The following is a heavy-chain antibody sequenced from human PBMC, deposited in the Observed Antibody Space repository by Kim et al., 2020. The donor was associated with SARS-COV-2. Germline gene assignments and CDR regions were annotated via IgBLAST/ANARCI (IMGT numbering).Heavy chain of an antibody. J-gene: IGHJ5*02. D-gene: IGHD3-10*01. Sequence: GGSLRLSCAASTFSFSTHAISWVRQTPGKGLEWVSVISASGDYIYYADSVKGRFIISRDNSKNTVYLQMNSLRAEDTALYYCAKKTFGPSGWFDPWGQGTLVTVSS. V-gene: IGHV3-23*01. CDR2: ISASGDYI. CDR1: TFSFSTHA. CDR3: AKKTFGPSGWFDP.